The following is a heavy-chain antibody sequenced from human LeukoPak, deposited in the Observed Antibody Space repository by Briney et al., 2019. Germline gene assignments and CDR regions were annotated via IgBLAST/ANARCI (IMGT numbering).Heavy chain of an antibody. J-gene: IGHJ4*02. Sequence: ASVKVSCKASGYTFTGYYMHWVRQAPGQGLEWMGWISAYNGNTNYAQKLQGRVTMTTDTSTSTAYMELRSLRTDDTAVYYCARDQFGELSHYWGQGTLVTVSS. V-gene: IGHV1-18*04. CDR3: ARDQFGELSHY. CDR1: GYTFTGYY. D-gene: IGHD3-10*01. CDR2: ISAYNGNT.